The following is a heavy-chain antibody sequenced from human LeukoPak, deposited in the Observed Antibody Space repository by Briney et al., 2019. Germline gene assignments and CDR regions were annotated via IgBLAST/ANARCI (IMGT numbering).Heavy chain of an antibody. CDR2: ISGSGGST. CDR1: GFTFSSYG. Sequence: GGSLRLSCAASGFTFSSYGMSWVRQAPGKGLEWVSAISGSGGSTYYADSVEGRFTISRDNSKNTLYLQMNSLRAEDTAVYYCAKDRLLRYFDWLPPVDYWGQGTLVTVSS. D-gene: IGHD3-9*01. V-gene: IGHV3-23*01. J-gene: IGHJ4*02. CDR3: AKDRLLRYFDWLPPVDY.